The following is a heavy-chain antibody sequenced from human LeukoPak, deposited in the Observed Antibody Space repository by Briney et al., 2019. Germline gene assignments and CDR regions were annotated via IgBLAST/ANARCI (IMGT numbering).Heavy chain of an antibody. Sequence: ASVKVSCKASGYTFTGYYMHWVRQAPGQGLEWMGWINPNSGGTNYAQKFQGGVTMTRDTSISTAYMELSRLRSDDTAVYYCARARVTMVRGVIGDWFDPWGQGTLVTVSS. V-gene: IGHV1-2*02. D-gene: IGHD3-10*01. CDR1: GYTFTGYY. CDR2: INPNSGGT. J-gene: IGHJ5*02. CDR3: ARARVTMVRGVIGDWFDP.